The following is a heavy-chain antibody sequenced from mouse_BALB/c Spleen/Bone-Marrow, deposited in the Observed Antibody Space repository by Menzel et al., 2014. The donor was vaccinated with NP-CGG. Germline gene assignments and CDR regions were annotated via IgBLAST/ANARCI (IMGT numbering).Heavy chain of an antibody. CDR1: GFSLTNYG. CDR2: IWAGGST. CDR3: ARPYYGLYAMDY. Sequence: VKLMDSGPGLVSPSQSLSIPCTVSGFSLTNYGLHWVRQPPGKGLEWLGVIWAGGSTNYNSALMSRLSISKDNSKSQVFLKMNSLQTDDTAMYYCARPYYGLYAMDYWGQGTSVTVSS. J-gene: IGHJ4*01. D-gene: IGHD1-2*01. V-gene: IGHV2-9*02.